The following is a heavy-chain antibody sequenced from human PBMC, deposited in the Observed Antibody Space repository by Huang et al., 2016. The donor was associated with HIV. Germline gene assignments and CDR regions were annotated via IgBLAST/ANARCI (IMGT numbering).Heavy chain of an antibody. CDR2: ISFDGRNK. V-gene: IGHV3-30*14. J-gene: IGHJ4*02. CDR3: AIDTTTVAGLDF. Sequence: QVQLVESGGGVVQPGRSLRLSCAVSGFTFRDHPMHWVRQAPGKWLGWVAGISFDGRNKFYADFVRGRFTISRDNSKNILYLQLNSLTPADTSIYYCAIDTTTVAGLDFWGQGALVTVSS. CDR1: GFTFRDHP. D-gene: IGHD6-19*01.